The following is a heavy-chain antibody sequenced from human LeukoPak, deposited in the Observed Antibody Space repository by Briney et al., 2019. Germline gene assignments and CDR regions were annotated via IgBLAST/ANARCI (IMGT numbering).Heavy chain of an antibody. Sequence: GGSLRLSCVASGFSFDIYAMYWVRQAPGKGLEWVAFIRYDGSNKYYADSVKGRFTVSRDNSKNTLYLQMNSLRAEDTAVYYCARGRGGINAYDAFDIWGQGTMVTVSS. V-gene: IGHV3-30*04. CDR1: GFSFDIYA. CDR3: ARGRGGINAYDAFDI. J-gene: IGHJ3*02. D-gene: IGHD3-16*01. CDR2: IRYDGSNK.